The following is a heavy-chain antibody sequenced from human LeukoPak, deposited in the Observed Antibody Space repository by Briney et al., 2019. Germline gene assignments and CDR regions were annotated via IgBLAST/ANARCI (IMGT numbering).Heavy chain of an antibody. V-gene: IGHV1-2*02. CDR3: ARDPAYCGGDCYGDY. CDR1: GYTFTGYY. CDR2: INPNSGGT. Sequence: ASVKVSCKASGYTFTGYYMHWVRQAPGQGLEWMGWINPNSGGTNYAQKFQGRVTMTRDTSISTAYMELSRLRSDDTAVYYCARDPAYCGGDCYGDYWGQGTLVTVSS. J-gene: IGHJ4*02. D-gene: IGHD2-21*02.